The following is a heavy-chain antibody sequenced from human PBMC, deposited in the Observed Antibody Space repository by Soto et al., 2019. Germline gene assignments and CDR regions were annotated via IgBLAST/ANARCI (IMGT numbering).Heavy chain of an antibody. Sequence: QVQLVESGGGVVQPGRSLRLSCAASGFTFSSYGMHWVRQAPGKGLEWVAVIWYDGSNKYYADSVKGRFTISRDNSKNTLYLQMNSRRAEDTAVYYCARAGLGFDPWGQGTLVTVSS. CDR2: IWYDGSNK. V-gene: IGHV3-33*01. J-gene: IGHJ5*02. D-gene: IGHD7-27*01. CDR1: GFTFSSYG. CDR3: ARAGLGFDP.